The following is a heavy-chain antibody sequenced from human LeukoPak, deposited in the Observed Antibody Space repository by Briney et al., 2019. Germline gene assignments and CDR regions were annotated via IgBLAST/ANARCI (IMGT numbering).Heavy chain of an antibody. D-gene: IGHD3-22*01. CDR1: GYTFTGYY. CDR3: ARGPYYYDSSGYYYYY. Sequence: ASVKVSCKASGYTFTGYYMHWVRQAPGQGLERMGWINPNSGGTNYAQKFQGRVTMTRDTSISTAYMELSRLRSDDTAVYYCARGPYYYDSSGYYYYYWGQGTLVTVSS. J-gene: IGHJ4*02. V-gene: IGHV1-2*02. CDR2: INPNSGGT.